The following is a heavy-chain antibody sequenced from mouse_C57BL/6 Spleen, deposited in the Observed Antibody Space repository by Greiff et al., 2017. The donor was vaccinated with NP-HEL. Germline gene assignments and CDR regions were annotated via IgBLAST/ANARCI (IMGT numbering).Heavy chain of an antibody. CDR2: ISSGSSTI. Sequence: EVKLMESGGGLVKPGGSLKLSCAASGFTFSDYGMHWVRQAPEKGLEWVAYISSGSSTIYYADTVKGRFTISRDNAKNTLFLQMTSLRSEDTAMYYCARRVGRRGSYAMDYWGQGTSVTVSS. J-gene: IGHJ4*01. V-gene: IGHV5-17*01. CDR1: GFTFSDYG. CDR3: ARRVGRRGSYAMDY. D-gene: IGHD4-1*01.